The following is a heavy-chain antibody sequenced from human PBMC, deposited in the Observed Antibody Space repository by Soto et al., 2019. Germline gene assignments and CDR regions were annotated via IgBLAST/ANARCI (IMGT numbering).Heavy chain of an antibody. D-gene: IGHD6-19*01. CDR3: ARDGVAAGNINLEY. CDR1: GYMFTKSA. CDR2: ISGDSGNT. Sequence: GASVKVSCKASGYMFTKSAMNWVRQAPGQMLEWMGWISGDSGNTKYSPKLQDRVTITRDTSASTAYMELSSLRSEDTALYYCARDGVAAGNINLEYWGQGTMVTVSS. J-gene: IGHJ4*01. V-gene: IGHV1-3*01.